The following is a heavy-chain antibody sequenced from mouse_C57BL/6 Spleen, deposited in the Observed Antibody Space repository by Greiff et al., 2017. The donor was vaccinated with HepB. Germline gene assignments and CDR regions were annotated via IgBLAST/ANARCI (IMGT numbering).Heavy chain of an antibody. CDR3: ARVIYYDRYWYFDV. CDR2: IRNKANGYTT. J-gene: IGHJ1*03. D-gene: IGHD2-4*01. CDR1: GFTFTDYY. V-gene: IGHV7-3*01. Sequence: EVQLVESGGGLVRPGGSLSLSCAASGFTFTDYYMSWVRQPPGKALEWLGFIRNKANGYTTEYSASVKGRFTISRDNSQSILYLQMNALRAEDSATYYCARVIYYDRYWYFDVWGTGTTVTVSS.